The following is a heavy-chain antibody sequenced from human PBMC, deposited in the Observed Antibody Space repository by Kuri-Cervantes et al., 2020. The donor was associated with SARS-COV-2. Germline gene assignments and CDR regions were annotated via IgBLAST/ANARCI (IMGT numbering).Heavy chain of an antibody. CDR1: GGTFSSYA. J-gene: IGHJ4*02. D-gene: IGHD2-2*01. CDR3: AKGKSGIVVVPAAKGNSFDY. V-gene: IGHV1-2*04. Sequence: ASVKVSCKASGGTFSSYAISWVRQAPGQGLEWMGWINPNSGGTNYAQKFQGWVTMTRDTSISTAYMELSRLRSDDTAVYYCAKGKSGIVVVPAAKGNSFDYWGQGTLVTVYS. CDR2: INPNSGGT.